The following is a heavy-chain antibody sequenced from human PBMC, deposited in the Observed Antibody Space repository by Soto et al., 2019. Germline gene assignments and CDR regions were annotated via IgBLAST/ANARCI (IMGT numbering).Heavy chain of an antibody. V-gene: IGHV3-23*01. D-gene: IGHD3-22*01. CDR1: GFTFSSYA. J-gene: IGHJ4*02. CDR2: ISGSGGST. Sequence: GGSLRLSCAASGFTFSSYAMSWVRQAPGKGLEWVSAISGSGGSTYYADSVKGRFTISRDNSKNTLYLQMNSLRAEDTAVYYCARTTNDDTMIVVVITEPFDYWGQGTLVTVSS. CDR3: ARTTNDDTMIVVVITEPFDY.